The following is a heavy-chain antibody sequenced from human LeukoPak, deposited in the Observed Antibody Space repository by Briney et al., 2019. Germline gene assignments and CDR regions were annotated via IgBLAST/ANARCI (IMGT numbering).Heavy chain of an antibody. CDR1: GGSISSYY. CDR3: AREGGDPRWFDP. D-gene: IGHD6-25*01. CDR2: INTSGST. V-gene: IGHV4-4*07. Sequence: SETLSLTCTVSGGSISSYYWTWIRQSAGKGLEWIGRINTSGSTNYNPSLRSRVTMSVNTSKNQFSLNLTSVTAADTAVYSCAREGGDPRWFDPWGQGTLVTVSS. J-gene: IGHJ5*02.